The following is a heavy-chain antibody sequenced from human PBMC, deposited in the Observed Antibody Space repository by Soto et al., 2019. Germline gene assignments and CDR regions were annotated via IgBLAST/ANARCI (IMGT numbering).Heavy chain of an antibody. CDR1: GNIFSSYP. CDR2: ISYDSSKE. Sequence: GGSLRLSCVVSGNIFSSYPLHWVRQAPGRGLEWVAMISYDSSKEYYADSVKGRFTISRDNSRSTLYLQMNSLSVDDTAVYYCARDLYVGVLEEPIELILDYWGQGALVTVSS. V-gene: IGHV3-30-3*01. D-gene: IGHD2-8*01. CDR3: ARDLYVGVLEEPIELILDY. J-gene: IGHJ4*02.